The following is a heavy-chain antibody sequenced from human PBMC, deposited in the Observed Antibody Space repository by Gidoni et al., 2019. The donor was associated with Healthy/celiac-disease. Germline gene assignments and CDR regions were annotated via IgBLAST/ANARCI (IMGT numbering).Heavy chain of an antibody. CDR2: IYYSGST. Sequence: QLQLQESGPGLVKPSETLSLTCTVSGGSISSSSYYWGWIRQPPGKGLESIGSIYYSGSTYYNPSLKSRVTISVDTSKNQFSLKLSSVTAADTAVYYCASQNYYDSSGYSFPLDYWGQGTLVTVSS. CDR1: GGSISSSSYY. CDR3: ASQNYYDSSGYSFPLDY. V-gene: IGHV4-39*07. D-gene: IGHD3-22*01. J-gene: IGHJ4*02.